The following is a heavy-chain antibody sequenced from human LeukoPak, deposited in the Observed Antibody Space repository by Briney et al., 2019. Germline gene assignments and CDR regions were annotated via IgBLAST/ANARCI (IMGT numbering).Heavy chain of an antibody. CDR2: ITASGSIT. Sequence: PGGSLRLSCAASGFSYITYVMSWVRRAPGKGLEWVAAITASGSITYHADSVKGRFTVSRDNTKKTMYLQMDSLRVADTAVYYCAKGTGSHYFYYWMDVWGKGTTVSVS. CDR3: AKGTGSHYFYYWMDV. D-gene: IGHD6-19*01. V-gene: IGHV3-23*01. CDR1: GFSYITYV. J-gene: IGHJ6*03.